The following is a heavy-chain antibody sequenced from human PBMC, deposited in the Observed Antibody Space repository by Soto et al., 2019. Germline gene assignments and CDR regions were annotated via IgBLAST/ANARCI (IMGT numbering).Heavy chain of an antibody. Sequence: ASVKVSCKVSGYTLTELSMHWVRQAPGKGLEWMGGFDPEDGETIYAQKFQGRVTMTEDTSTDTAYVELSSLRSEDTAVYYCATDRVSTIAVAGTFGYWGQGTLVTVSS. D-gene: IGHD6-19*01. CDR2: FDPEDGET. V-gene: IGHV1-24*01. CDR3: ATDRVSTIAVAGTFGY. CDR1: GYTLTELS. J-gene: IGHJ4*02.